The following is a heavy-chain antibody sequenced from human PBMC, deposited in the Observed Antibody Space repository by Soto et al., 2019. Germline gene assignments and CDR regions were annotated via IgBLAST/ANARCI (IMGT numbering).Heavy chain of an antibody. V-gene: IGHV4-31*03. CDR1: GGSISSGGYY. CDR3: ARASRITIFGVVSYFDY. J-gene: IGHJ4*02. CDR2: IYYSGST. D-gene: IGHD3-3*01. Sequence: SETLSLTCTVSGGSISSGGYYWSWIRQHPGKGLEWIGYIYYSGSTYYNPSLKSRVTISVDTSKNQFSLKLSSVTAADTAVYYCARASRITIFGVVSYFDYWGQGTLVTVSS.